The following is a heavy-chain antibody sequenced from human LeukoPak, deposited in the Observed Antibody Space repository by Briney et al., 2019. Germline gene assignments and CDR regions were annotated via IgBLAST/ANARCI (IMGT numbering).Heavy chain of an antibody. Sequence: GESLRLSCAASGITFSSYWMTWVRQPPGKGLEWVANIKQDGSEISYMESVKGRFTISRDNAKNSLYLQMNSLRAEDTAVYYCARDPYSGRYGDYYYYYMDVWGKGTTVTISS. CDR2: IKQDGSEI. V-gene: IGHV3-7*01. D-gene: IGHD1-26*01. CDR3: ARDPYSGRYGDYYYYYMDV. J-gene: IGHJ6*03. CDR1: GITFSSYW.